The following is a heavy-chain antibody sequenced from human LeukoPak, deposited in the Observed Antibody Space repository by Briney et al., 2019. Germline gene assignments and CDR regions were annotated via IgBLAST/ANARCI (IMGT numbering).Heavy chain of an antibody. CDR3: ARGSLSPDY. CDR1: GGSFSGYY. V-gene: IGHV4-59*10. Sequence: PSETLSLTCAVYGGSFSGYYWSWIRQPPGKGLEWIGRIYPSGITNYNPSLNSRVTMSIDTSKNQFSLRLSSVTAADTAVYYCARGSLSPDYWGQGTLVTVSS. CDR2: IYPSGIT. J-gene: IGHJ4*02.